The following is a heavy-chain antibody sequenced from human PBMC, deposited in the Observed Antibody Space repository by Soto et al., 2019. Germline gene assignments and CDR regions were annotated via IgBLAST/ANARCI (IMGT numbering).Heavy chain of an antibody. J-gene: IGHJ4*02. CDR1: GFTFSSYG. Sequence: SLRLSCAASGFTFSSYGMHWVRQAPGKGLEWVAVISKDGSVKYYADSVKGRFTISRDNSKNTLYFQMNSLGAEDTAAYYCTGEVASGYWGEG. V-gene: IGHV3-30*03. CDR3: TGEVASGY. D-gene: IGHD2-8*02. CDR2: ISKDGSVK.